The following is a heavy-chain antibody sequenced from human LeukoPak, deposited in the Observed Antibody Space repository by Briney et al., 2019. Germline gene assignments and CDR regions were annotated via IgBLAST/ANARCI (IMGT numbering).Heavy chain of an antibody. Sequence: GGSLTLSCAASGFTFSNYAMSWVRQAPAKGLEWVGGISGSRGTTCYADSVKGRLTISRDNSKNTLYLRMNSLRADDTAVYYCAKERTGGWPFDYWGQGTLVTVSS. CDR1: GFTFSNYA. J-gene: IGHJ4*02. CDR3: AKERTGGWPFDY. CDR2: ISGSRGTT. V-gene: IGHV3-23*01. D-gene: IGHD6-19*01.